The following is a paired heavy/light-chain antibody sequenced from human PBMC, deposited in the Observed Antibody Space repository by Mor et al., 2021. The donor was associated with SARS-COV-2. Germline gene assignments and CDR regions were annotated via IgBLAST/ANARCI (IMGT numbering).Heavy chain of an antibody. J-gene: IGHJ4*02. D-gene: IGHD3-10*01. CDR3: TMYSDYYGSGSYKLHFDY. V-gene: IGHV3-73*01. CDR2: IRSKANSYAT. CDR1: GFTFSGSA. Sequence: EVQLVESGGGLVQPGGSLKLSCAASGFTFSGSAMHWVRQASGKGLEWVGRIRSKANSYATAYAASVKGRFTISRDDSKNTAYLQMNSLKTEDTAVYYCTMYSDYYGSGSYKLHFDYWGQGTLVTVSS.
Light chain of an antibody. CDR3: QQRSNWPPEFT. V-gene: IGKV3-11*01. CDR1: QSVSSY. CDR2: DAS. J-gene: IGKJ3*01. Sequence: EIVLTQSPATLSLSPGERATLSCRASQSVSSYLAWYQQKPGQAPRLLIYDASNRATGIPARFSGSGSGTDFTLTISSLEPEDFAVYYCQQRSNWPPEFTFGPGTKVDIK.